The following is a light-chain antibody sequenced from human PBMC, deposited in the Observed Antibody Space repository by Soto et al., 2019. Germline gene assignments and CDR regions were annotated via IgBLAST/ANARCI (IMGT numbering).Light chain of an antibody. CDR2: EGS. V-gene: IGLV2-23*01. CDR1: NSDVGTYNL. CDR3: CSYAGSRTLV. Sequence: QSVLTQPASVSGSPGQSITISCTGTNSDVGTYNLVSWYQQYPGTAPKLIIYEGSKRPSGVSNRFSGSRSGNTASLTISGLQPDDEADYHCCSYAGSRTLVFGGGTKLTVL. J-gene: IGLJ2*01.